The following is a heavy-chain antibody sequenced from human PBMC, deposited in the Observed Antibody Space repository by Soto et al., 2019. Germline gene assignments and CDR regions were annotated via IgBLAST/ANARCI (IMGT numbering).Heavy chain of an antibody. V-gene: IGHV3-30*18. CDR1: RFTFSSYG. CDR3: AKGDEQLDHWYFDL. D-gene: IGHD6-6*01. CDR2: ISYDGSNK. J-gene: IGHJ2*01. Sequence: QVQLVESGGGVVQPGRSLRLSCAASRFTFSSYGMHWVRQAPGKGLEWVAVISYDGSNKYYADSVKGRFTISRDNSKNTLYLQMNSLRAEDTAVYYCAKGDEQLDHWYFDLWGRGTLVTVSS.